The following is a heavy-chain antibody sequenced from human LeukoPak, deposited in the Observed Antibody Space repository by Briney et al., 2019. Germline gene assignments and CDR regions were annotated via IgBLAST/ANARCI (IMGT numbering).Heavy chain of an antibody. J-gene: IGHJ4*02. Sequence: SETLSLTCAVSGGSISSNSYYWGWIRQPPGKGLEWIGSIYYSGSTYYNESLESRVTISIDTSKNQFSLKLNSVTAADTAMYYCAKSGGYGLDYWGQGTLVTVSS. CDR2: IYYSGST. D-gene: IGHD1-26*01. CDR1: GGSISSNSYY. CDR3: AKSGGYGLDY. V-gene: IGHV4-39*01.